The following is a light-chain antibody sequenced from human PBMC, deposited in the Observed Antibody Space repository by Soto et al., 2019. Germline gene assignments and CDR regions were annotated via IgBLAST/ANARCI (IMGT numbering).Light chain of an antibody. Sequence: EVVMTQSPATLSVSPGEGATLSCRASQSVTSNYLAWYQQKPGKAPRLLIHGISNRATGVPDRFSVSGSGTDFTLTISRLEPEDFAVYYCQQYTAWPLTFGQGTKVEVK. CDR3: QQYTAWPLT. CDR1: QSVTSNY. V-gene: IGKV3-20*01. CDR2: GIS. J-gene: IGKJ1*01.